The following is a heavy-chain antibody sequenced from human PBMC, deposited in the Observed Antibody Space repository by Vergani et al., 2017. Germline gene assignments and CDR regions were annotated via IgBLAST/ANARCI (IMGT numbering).Heavy chain of an antibody. J-gene: IGHJ6*03. CDR2: ISSSSSYI. CDR1: GFTFSSYS. V-gene: IGHV3-21*01. Sequence: EVQLLESGGGLVQPGGSLRLSCAASGFTFSSYSMNWVRQAPGKGLKWVSSISSSSSYIYYADSVKGRFTISRDNAKNSLYLQMNSLRAEDTAVYYCARGGDCSSTSCYAPIGGDMDVWGKGTTVTVSS. D-gene: IGHD2-2*01. CDR3: ARGGDCSSTSCYAPIGGDMDV.